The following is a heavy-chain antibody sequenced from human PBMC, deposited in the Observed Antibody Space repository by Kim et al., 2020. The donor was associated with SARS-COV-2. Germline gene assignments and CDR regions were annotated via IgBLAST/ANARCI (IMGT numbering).Heavy chain of an antibody. CDR2: IDHSGRT. D-gene: IGHD3-22*01. CDR3: ARGLAYDSSGYFYVSGWF. Sequence: SETLSLTCAVYGGSFSGDYWSWIRQAPGKGLEWIGEIDHSGRTSYTPSLKSRVTISVDTSKHQFFLNLTSVTAADTAVYYCARGLAYDSSGYFYVSGWF. CDR1: GGSFSGDY. V-gene: IGHV4-34*01. J-gene: IGHJ5*01.